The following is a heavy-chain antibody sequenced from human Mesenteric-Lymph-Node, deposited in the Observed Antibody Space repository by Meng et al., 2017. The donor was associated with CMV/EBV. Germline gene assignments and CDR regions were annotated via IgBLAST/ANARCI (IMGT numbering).Heavy chain of an antibody. CDR3: AKDAFGYSYGNLDY. V-gene: IGHV3-30*02. D-gene: IGHD5-18*01. CDR2: IRYDGSNK. J-gene: IGHJ4*02. Sequence: GGSLRLSCAASGFTFSSYGMHWVRQAPGKGLEWVAFIRYDGSNKYYADSVKGRFTISRDNSKNTLYLQMNSLRAEDTAVYYCAKDAFGYSYGNLDYWGQGTLVTVSS. CDR1: GFTFSSYG.